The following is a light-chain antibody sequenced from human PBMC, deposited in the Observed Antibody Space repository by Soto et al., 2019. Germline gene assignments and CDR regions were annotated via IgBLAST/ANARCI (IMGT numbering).Light chain of an antibody. CDR2: DVS. J-gene: IGKJ1*01. CDR3: HEYTNVWT. V-gene: IGKV1-5*01. Sequence: DIQMTQSPSTLFASVGERVTITCRASQSVSDRLAWYQQKPWKAPKVLIYDVSTLESGAPSRFSGSGFGTEFILTISSLQPEDLATYYCHEYTNVWTFGQGTKVEIK. CDR1: QSVSDR.